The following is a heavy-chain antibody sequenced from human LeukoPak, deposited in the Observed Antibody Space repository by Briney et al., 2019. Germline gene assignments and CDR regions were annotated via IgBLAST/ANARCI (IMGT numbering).Heavy chain of an antibody. J-gene: IGHJ6*03. CDR1: GFTFSSFD. CDR2: IGTASDT. D-gene: IGHD1-1*01. V-gene: IGHV3-13*01. CDR3: ARAPPRGKYYYLDV. Sequence: GGSLRLSCAASGFTFSSFDMHWVRQPTGQGLEWVSTIGTASDTYYPGSVEGRFTLSRDNAKNSLYLQMNSLTAGDTAVYYGARAPPRGKYYYLDVWGKGTAVTVSS.